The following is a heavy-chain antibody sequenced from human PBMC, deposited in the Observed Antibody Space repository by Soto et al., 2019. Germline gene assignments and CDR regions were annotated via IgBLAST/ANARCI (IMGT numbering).Heavy chain of an antibody. CDR2: ILHDETP. V-gene: IGHV3-23*01. Sequence: PGGSLRLSCAASGFTFSTYAMTWVRQAPGRGLEWVSTILHDETPFYTDSVKGRFTISRDNVRGTLCLQMNGLRVEDAALYFCAKDLFPTSGQRFFFESWGQGSLVTVSS. CDR1: GFTFSTYA. D-gene: IGHD2-21*01. CDR3: AKDLFPTSGQRFFFES. J-gene: IGHJ4*02.